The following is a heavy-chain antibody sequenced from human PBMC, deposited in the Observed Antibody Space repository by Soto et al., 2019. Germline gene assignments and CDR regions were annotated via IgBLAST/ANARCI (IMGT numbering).Heavy chain of an antibody. CDR1: GGTFSSYT. Sequence: QVQLVQSGAEVKKPGSSVKVSCKASGGTFSSYTISWVRQAPGQGLEWMGRIIPILGIANYAQKFQGRVTITADNSTSTAYMELSSLRSEDTAVYYCARDQQLPYYYYGMDVWGQGTTVTVSS. V-gene: IGHV1-69*08. D-gene: IGHD6-13*01. J-gene: IGHJ6*02. CDR3: ARDQQLPYYYYGMDV. CDR2: IIPILGIA.